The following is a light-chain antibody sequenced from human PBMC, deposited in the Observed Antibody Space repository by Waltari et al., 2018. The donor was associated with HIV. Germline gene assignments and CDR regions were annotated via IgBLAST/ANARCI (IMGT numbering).Light chain of an antibody. CDR1: SSNIGSIP. CDR3: AAWDDSLNGVV. J-gene: IGLJ2*01. Sequence: QSVLTQPPSASGTPGQRVTISCSGSSSNIGSIPVNWYQQLPGTAPNLLIYSNNQRPSGVPDRFSGSKSGTSASLAISGLQSEDEADYYCAAWDDSLNGVVFGGGTKLTVL. CDR2: SNN. V-gene: IGLV1-44*01.